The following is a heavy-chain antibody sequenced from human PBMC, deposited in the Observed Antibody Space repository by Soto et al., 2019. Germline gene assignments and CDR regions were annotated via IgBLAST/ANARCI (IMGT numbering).Heavy chain of an antibody. Sequence: SETLSLTCTVSGASISYGGFSWSWIRQSPGRGLEWIGYTSHLENTYFHPSFKSRLTMSIDRTRNQFSLKLSSVTAADMAVYYCARGGGYDSFDYWGQGVLVTVSS. CDR1: GASISYGGFS. CDR3: ARGGGYDSFDY. CDR2: TSHLENT. J-gene: IGHJ4*02. V-gene: IGHV4-30-2*06. D-gene: IGHD5-12*01.